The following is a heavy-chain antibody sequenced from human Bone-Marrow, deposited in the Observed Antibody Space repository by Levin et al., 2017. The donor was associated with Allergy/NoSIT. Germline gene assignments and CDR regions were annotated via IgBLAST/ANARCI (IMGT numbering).Heavy chain of an antibody. Sequence: SETLSLTCAVYGGSFSGYYWSWIRQPPGKGLEWIGEINHSGSTNYNPSLKSRVTISVDTSKNQFSLKLSSVTAADTAVYYCARGFLYSYGYFYFDYWGQGTLVTVSS. V-gene: IGHV4-34*01. CDR1: GGSFSGYY. J-gene: IGHJ4*02. CDR3: ARGFLYSYGYFYFDY. D-gene: IGHD5-18*01. CDR2: INHSGST.